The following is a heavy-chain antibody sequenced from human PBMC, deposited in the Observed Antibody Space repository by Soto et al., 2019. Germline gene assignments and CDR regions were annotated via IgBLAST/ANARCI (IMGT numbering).Heavy chain of an antibody. Sequence: GASVKVSCKASGGTFSSYAISWVRQAPGQGLEWMGGIIPIFGTANYAQKFQGRVTITADESTSTAYMELSSLRSEDTAVYYCAGSIAAAGNYGMDVWGQGTTVTVSS. CDR2: IIPIFGTA. V-gene: IGHV1-69*13. CDR1: GGTFSSYA. D-gene: IGHD6-13*01. CDR3: AGSIAAAGNYGMDV. J-gene: IGHJ6*02.